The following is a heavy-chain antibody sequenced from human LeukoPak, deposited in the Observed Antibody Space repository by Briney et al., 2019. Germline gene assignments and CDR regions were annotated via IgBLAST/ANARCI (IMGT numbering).Heavy chain of an antibody. CDR3: ARRGGSSSRRSPIDY. Sequence: GGSLRLSCTASGFTFSDYWTTWARQAPGKGPEWVANIKQDGSQRYYVDSVRGRFTISRDNAKNSLFLQMNGLRAEDTAVYYCARRGGSSSRRSPIDYWGQGTLVTVSS. V-gene: IGHV3-7*01. J-gene: IGHJ4*02. CDR2: IKQDGSQR. CDR1: GFTFSDYW. D-gene: IGHD6-6*01.